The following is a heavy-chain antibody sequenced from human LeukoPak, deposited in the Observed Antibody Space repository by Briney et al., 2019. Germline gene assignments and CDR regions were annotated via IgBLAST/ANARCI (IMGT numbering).Heavy chain of an antibody. Sequence: SETLSLTCTVSGGSISSSSYYWGWIRQPPGKGLEWIGSIYYSGSTYYNPSLKSRVTISVDTSKNQFSLKLSSVTAADTAVYYCARTSNYDFWSSYSNHPNDAFDIWGQGTMVTVSS. CDR3: ARTSNYDFWSSYSNHPNDAFDI. CDR1: GGSISSSSYY. V-gene: IGHV4-39*01. J-gene: IGHJ3*02. CDR2: IYYSGST. D-gene: IGHD3-3*01.